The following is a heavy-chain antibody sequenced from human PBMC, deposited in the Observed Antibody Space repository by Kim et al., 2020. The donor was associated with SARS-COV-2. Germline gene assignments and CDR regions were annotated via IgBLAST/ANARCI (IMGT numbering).Heavy chain of an antibody. CDR3: AKISGSSWGWDY. CDR1: GFTFRSYA. D-gene: IGHD6-13*01. V-gene: IGHV3-23*01. Sequence: GGSLRLSCAASGFTFRSYAMSWVRQAPGKGLEWVSAISGSGGSTYYADSVKGRFTISRDNSKNTLYLQMNSLRAEDTAVYYCAKISGSSWGWDYWGQGTLVTVSS. CDR2: ISGSGGST. J-gene: IGHJ4*02.